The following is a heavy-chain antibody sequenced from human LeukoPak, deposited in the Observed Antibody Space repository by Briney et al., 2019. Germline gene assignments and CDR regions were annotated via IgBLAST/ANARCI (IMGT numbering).Heavy chain of an antibody. V-gene: IGHV1-18*01. Sequence: ASVKVSCKASGYTFISYGISWVRQATGKGLEWMGCISAYNGNTNYAQKLQGRVTMTTDTSTSTAYMELRSLRSDDTAVYHCARVAEDCSSTSCYAGVDYWGQGTLVTVSS. CDR3: ARVAEDCSSTSCYAGVDY. D-gene: IGHD2-2*01. CDR2: ISAYNGNT. J-gene: IGHJ4*02. CDR1: GYTFISYG.